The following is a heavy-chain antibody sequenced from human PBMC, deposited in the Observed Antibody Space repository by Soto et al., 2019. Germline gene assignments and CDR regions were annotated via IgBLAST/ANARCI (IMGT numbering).Heavy chain of an antibody. CDR1: GYTFTSYD. CDR2: MNPNSGNT. J-gene: IGHJ3*02. D-gene: IGHD6-13*01. CDR3: ARCLPASGSSWYDAFDI. Sequence: ASVKVSCKASGYTFTSYDINWVRQATGQGLEWMGWMNPNSGNTGYAQKFQGRVTMTRNTSISTAYMELSSLRSEDTAVYYCARCLPASGSSWYDAFDIWGQGTMVTVSS. V-gene: IGHV1-8*01.